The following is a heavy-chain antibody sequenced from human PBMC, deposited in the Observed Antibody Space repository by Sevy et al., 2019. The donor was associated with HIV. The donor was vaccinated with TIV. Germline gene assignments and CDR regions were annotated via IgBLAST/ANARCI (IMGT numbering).Heavy chain of an antibody. Sequence: GGSLRLSCGASGFTVSDAWMSWVRQAPGKGLEWVGRIKSKSDGGTTDYVAPVKGRFTISRDDSKNTLYLQMSSLKTEDTAVYYCTTAPGVTIFGVVKHYWGQGTLVPFSS. J-gene: IGHJ4*02. CDR2: IKSKSDGGTT. CDR3: TTAPGVTIFGVVKHY. D-gene: IGHD3-3*01. CDR1: GFTVSDAW. V-gene: IGHV3-15*01.